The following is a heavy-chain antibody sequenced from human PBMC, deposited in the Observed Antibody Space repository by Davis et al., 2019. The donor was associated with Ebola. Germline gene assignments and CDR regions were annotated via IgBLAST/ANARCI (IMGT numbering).Heavy chain of an antibody. CDR3: AKDTSNIWFDI. Sequence: GGSLRLSCAASGFTFSDYGMHWVRQTPGKGLEWVAFIQYGGSKEFYAESVKGRFTISRDNSKNTLYLQMNGLRVEDTAIYYCAKDTSNIWFDIWGQGTNVTVSS. CDR1: GFTFSDYG. J-gene: IGHJ3*02. CDR2: IQYGGSKE. V-gene: IGHV3-30*02. D-gene: IGHD1-26*01.